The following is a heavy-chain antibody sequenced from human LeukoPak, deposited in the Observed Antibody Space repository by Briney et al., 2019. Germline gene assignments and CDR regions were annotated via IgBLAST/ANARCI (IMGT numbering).Heavy chain of an antibody. Sequence: GGSLRLSCAASGFTFSNYGMHWVRQAPGKGLEWVAVIWYDGRNKNYADSVKGRFTISRDNSKNTLYLQMNSLRAEDTAVYYCAKDWSITIFGVVPDWGQGTLVTVSS. J-gene: IGHJ1*01. V-gene: IGHV3-30*02. CDR2: IWYDGRNK. CDR3: AKDWSITIFGVVPD. CDR1: GFTFSNYG. D-gene: IGHD3-3*01.